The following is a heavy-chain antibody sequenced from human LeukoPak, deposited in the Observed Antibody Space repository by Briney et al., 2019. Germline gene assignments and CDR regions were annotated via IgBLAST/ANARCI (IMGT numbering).Heavy chain of an antibody. J-gene: IGHJ5*02. Sequence: VKVSCKASGGTFSSYAISWVRQAPGQGLEWMGGIIPILGIANYAQKFQGRVTITRDTSASTAYMELSSLRSEDTAVYYCARDRRKSGYYGSGSSNWFDPWGQGTLVTVSS. CDR1: GGTFSSYA. CDR3: ARDRRKSGYYGSGSSNWFDP. CDR2: IIPILGIA. D-gene: IGHD3-10*01. V-gene: IGHV1-69*10.